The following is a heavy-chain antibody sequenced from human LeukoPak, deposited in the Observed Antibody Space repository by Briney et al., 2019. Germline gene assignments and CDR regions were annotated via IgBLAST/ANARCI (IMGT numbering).Heavy chain of an antibody. CDR2: IYPGDSDT. CDR3: ARPEGYYSGSGKYVYFDI. CDR1: GYRITSYW. V-gene: IGHV5-51*01. D-gene: IGHD3-10*01. J-gene: IGHJ4*02. Sequence: AESLKISCKASGYRITSYWIGWVRQMPGNGLEWMGIIYPGDSDTRNSPSFKGQVTISADKSTSPAYLRWGSRKASDTAMYFGARPEGYYSGSGKYVYFDIWGQGTLVTVSS.